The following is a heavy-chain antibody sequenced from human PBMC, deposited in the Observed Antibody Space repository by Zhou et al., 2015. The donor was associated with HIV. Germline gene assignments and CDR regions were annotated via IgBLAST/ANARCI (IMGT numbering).Heavy chain of an antibody. Sequence: QVLLVQSGAEVKKPGASVKASCKASGYTFTAYYMHWVRQAPGQGLEWMGWFNPNSGGTNFAQKFKGRVTMTRDTSISTAYMELSRLTSDDTAVYYCAREAVVVAATRFNWFDPGPGNPGHRLL. V-gene: IGHV1-2*02. D-gene: IGHD2-15*01. J-gene: IGHJ5*02. CDR2: FNPNSGGT. CDR3: AREAVVVAATRFNWFDP. CDR1: GYTFTAYY.